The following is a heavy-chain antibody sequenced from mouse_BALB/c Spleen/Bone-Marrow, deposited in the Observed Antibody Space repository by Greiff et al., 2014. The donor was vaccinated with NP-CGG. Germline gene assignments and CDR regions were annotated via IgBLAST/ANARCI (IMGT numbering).Heavy chain of an antibody. Sequence: EVQLQQSGAELVKPGASVKLSCTASGFNIKDTYMHWVKQRPEQGLEWIGRIDPANGNTEYDPKFQGKATITADTSSNTAYLQLSSLTSEDTAVYYCATYYYGYYFDYWGQGTTLTVSS. J-gene: IGHJ2*01. CDR1: GFNIKDTY. CDR3: ATYYYGYYFDY. D-gene: IGHD1-2*01. CDR2: IDPANGNT. V-gene: IGHV14-3*02.